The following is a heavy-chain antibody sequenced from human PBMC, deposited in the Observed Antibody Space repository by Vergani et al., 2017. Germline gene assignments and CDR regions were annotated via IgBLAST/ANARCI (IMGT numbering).Heavy chain of an antibody. Sequence: VQLVESGGGLVQPGGSLRLSCAASGFTFSSYEMNWVRQAPGKGLEWIGEINHSGSTNYNPSLKSRVTISVDTSKNQFSLKLSSVTAADTAVYYCARAIASDTAMYARLDAFDIWGQGTMVTVSS. CDR3: ARAIASDTAMYARLDAFDI. CDR1: GFTFSSYE. J-gene: IGHJ3*02. V-gene: IGHV4-34*01. D-gene: IGHD5-18*01. CDR2: INHSGST.